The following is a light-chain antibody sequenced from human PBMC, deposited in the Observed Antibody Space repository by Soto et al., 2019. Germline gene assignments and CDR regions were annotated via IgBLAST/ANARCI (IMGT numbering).Light chain of an antibody. V-gene: IGKV3-20*01. J-gene: IGKJ4*01. CDR2: GAS. CDR3: QQYGSSPPLT. Sequence: EIVLTQSPGTLSLSPGERATLSCRASQSVSSSYLAWYQQKPGQAPRLLIYGASSRSTGIPDRFSGSGSGTDFTLTISILEPEDFAVYYCQQYGSSPPLTFGGGTKVEI. CDR1: QSVSSSY.